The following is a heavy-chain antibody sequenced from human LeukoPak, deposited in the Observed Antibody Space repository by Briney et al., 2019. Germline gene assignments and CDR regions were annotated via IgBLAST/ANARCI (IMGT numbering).Heavy chain of an antibody. J-gene: IGHJ4*02. CDR1: GGSISSHY. CDR2: IYYSGST. D-gene: IGHD6-6*01. Sequence: SETLSLTCTVSGGSISSHYWSWIRRPPGKGLEWIGYIYYSGSTNYNPSLKSRVTISVDTSKNQFSLKLSSVTAADTAVYYCARVGSEQLVWGSFDYWGQGTLVTVSS. V-gene: IGHV4-59*11. CDR3: ARVGSEQLVWGSFDY.